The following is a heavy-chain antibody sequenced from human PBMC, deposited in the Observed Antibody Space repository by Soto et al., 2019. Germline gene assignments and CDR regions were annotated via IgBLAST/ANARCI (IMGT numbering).Heavy chain of an antibody. CDR2: IVVASGQT. J-gene: IGHJ6*02. CDR1: GSGFISSG. Sequence: SVKVSCKASGSGFISSGIQWVRQAHGQRLEWIGWIVVASGQTNYAQNFRGRVAITRDTSTATAYIELTGLTSEDTAAYFCSADRPDIGVGWWVWGQGTTVTVSS. V-gene: IGHV1-58*02. D-gene: IGHD2-15*01. CDR3: SADRPDIGVGWWV.